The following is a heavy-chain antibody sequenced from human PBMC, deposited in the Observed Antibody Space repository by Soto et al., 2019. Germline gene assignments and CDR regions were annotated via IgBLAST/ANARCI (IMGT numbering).Heavy chain of an antibody. V-gene: IGHV4-31*03. CDR1: GVSVSSGDYY. J-gene: IGHJ6*02. CDR2: IDRSGST. Sequence: QVQLQESGPGLVKPSQTLSLSCNVYGVSVSSGDYYWSWIRQHAGGGLEWFGYIDRSGSTYYKPSLMCRVIMSVDTSTNQISLRLLSVTAADTAMYYCARDSGGNSENYYGLDVWGHGTTVSVSS. D-gene: IGHD1-1*01. CDR3: ARDSGGNSENYYGLDV.